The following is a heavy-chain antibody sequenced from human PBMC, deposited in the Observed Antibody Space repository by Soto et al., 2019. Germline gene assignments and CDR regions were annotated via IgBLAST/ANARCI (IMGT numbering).Heavy chain of an antibody. Sequence: QLQLQESGSGLVRPSPTLSLTCAVSGGSISSGGYSWNWIRQPPGEALEWIGYIYHSGSTLYNPYHKSRVAISVDKSKNQYALSVYSVAAADTAVNSYARDQLEGNWFDPWGQGTLVTVSS. J-gene: IGHJ5*02. CDR3: ARDQLEGNWFDP. D-gene: IGHD1-1*01. CDR2: IYHSGST. CDR1: GGSISSGGYS. V-gene: IGHV4-30-2*01.